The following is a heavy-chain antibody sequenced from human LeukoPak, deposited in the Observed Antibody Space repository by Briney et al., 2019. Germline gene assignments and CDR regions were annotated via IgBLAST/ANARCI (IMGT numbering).Heavy chain of an antibody. CDR2: ISRSGGST. CDR3: AKRARYCGGGSCYDDAFDI. J-gene: IGHJ3*02. Sequence: GGSLRLSCAASGFTFSSYAMNWVRQAPGKGLEWVSTISRSGGSTYYADSVKGRFTISRDNSKSTLYLQTNSLRAEDTAVYYCAKRARYCGGGSCYDDAFDIWGQGTMVTVSS. V-gene: IGHV3-23*01. CDR1: GFTFSSYA. D-gene: IGHD2-15*01.